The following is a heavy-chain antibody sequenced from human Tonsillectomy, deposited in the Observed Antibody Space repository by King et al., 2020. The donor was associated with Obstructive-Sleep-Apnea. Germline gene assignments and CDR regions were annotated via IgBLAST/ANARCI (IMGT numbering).Heavy chain of an antibody. J-gene: IGHJ4*02. CDR2: IYYSGST. D-gene: IGHD1-26*01. Sequence: VQLQESGPGLVKPSETLSLTCTVSGGSISSYYGSWIRQPPGKGLEWIGYIYYSGSTNYNPSLKSRVTISVDTSKNQFSLKLSSVTAADTAVYYCAREVYGGSYYFDYWGQGTLVTVSS. CDR1: GGSISSYY. V-gene: IGHV4-59*01. CDR3: AREVYGGSYYFDY.